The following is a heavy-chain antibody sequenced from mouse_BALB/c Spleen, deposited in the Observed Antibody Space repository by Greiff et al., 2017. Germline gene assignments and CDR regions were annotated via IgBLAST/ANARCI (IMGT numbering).Heavy chain of an antibody. CDR3: ARYITTGTY. CDR1: GFNIKDYY. J-gene: IGHJ3*01. V-gene: IGHV14-1*02. Sequence: EVQLQQSGAELVRPGALVKLSCKASGFNIKDYYMHWVKQRPEQGLEWIGWIDPENGNTIYDPKFQGKASITADTSSNTAYLQLSSLTSEDTAVYYCARYITTGTYWGQGTLVTVSA. D-gene: IGHD1-2*01. CDR2: IDPENGNT.